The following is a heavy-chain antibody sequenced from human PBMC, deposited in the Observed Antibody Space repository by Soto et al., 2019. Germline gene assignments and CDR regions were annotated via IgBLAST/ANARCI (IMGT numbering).Heavy chain of an antibody. CDR2: IYPGDSDT. J-gene: IGHJ3*02. Sequence: GESLKVSWKGSRYSFTSDWIGWVRQMPGKGLEWMGIIYPGDSDTRYSPSFQGQVTISADKSISTAYLQWSSLKASDTAMYYCARCYSMNDALDIWGQGTMVTVS. CDR1: RYSFTSDW. CDR3: ARCYSMNDALDI. D-gene: IGHD4-4*01. V-gene: IGHV5-51*01.